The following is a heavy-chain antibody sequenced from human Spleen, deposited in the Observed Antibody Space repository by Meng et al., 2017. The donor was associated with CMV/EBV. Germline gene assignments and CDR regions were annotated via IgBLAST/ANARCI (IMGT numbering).Heavy chain of an antibody. D-gene: IGHD3-10*01. CDR1: GYTFTRYE. Sequence: CRASGYTFTRYEISWVRQATGQGPEWMGWISVYNGNTNYPQNLQGRVTMTTDTSTSTAYMDLRSLRSDDTAVYYCARLVGGYYIFDYWGQGTLVTVSS. CDR2: ISVYNGNT. J-gene: IGHJ4*02. CDR3: ARLVGGYYIFDY. V-gene: IGHV1-18*01.